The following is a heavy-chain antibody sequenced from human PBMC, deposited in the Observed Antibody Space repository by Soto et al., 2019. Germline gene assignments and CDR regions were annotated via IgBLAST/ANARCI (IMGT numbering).Heavy chain of an antibody. CDR1: GYTFTSYD. Sequence: ASVKVSCKASGYTFTSYDINWVRQATGQGLEWMGWMNPNSGNTGYAQKFQGRVTMTRNTYISTAYMELSSLRSEDTAVYYCARARGYSSSSWYYYYYMAVWGKGTTVTVSS. J-gene: IGHJ6*03. V-gene: IGHV1-8*01. CDR2: MNPNSGNT. D-gene: IGHD6-6*01. CDR3: ARARGYSSSSWYYYYYMAV.